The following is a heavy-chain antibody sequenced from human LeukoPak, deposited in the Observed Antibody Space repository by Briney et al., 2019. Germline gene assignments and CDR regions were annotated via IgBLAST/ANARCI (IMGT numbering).Heavy chain of an antibody. Sequence: PSETLSLTCAVYGGSFSGYHWSWIRQPPGKGLEWIGEINHSGSTNYNPSLKSRVTISVDTSKNQSSLKLSSVTAADTAVYYCARGRRLGYYGSGSYSGDFDYWGQGTLVTVSS. V-gene: IGHV4-34*01. J-gene: IGHJ4*02. D-gene: IGHD3-10*01. CDR2: INHSGST. CDR1: GGSFSGYH. CDR3: ARGRRLGYYGSGSYSGDFDY.